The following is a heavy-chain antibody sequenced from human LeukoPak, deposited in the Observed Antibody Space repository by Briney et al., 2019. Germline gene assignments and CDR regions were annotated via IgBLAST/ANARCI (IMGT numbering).Heavy chain of an antibody. Sequence: GGSLRPSCAASGFTFSDYYMSWIRQAPGKGLEWVSYISSSGSTIYYADSVKGRFTISRDNAKYSLYLQMNSLRAGDTAVYYCARDISGSGWPNLDYWGQGTLVTVSS. CDR3: ARDISGSGWPNLDY. J-gene: IGHJ4*02. CDR1: GFTFSDYY. V-gene: IGHV3-11*04. CDR2: ISSSGSTI. D-gene: IGHD6-19*01.